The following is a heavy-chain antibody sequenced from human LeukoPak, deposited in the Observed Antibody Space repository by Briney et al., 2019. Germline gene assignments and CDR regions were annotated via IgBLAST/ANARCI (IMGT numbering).Heavy chain of an antibody. CDR3: VRDGQSGSSREDDY. Sequence: GGSLRLSCAASGFTFSYYWMTWVRQAPGKGLEWVANIKQDGSEKYYVDSVKGRFTISRDNAKNSMYLQMDRLRAEDTAVYYCVRDGQSGSSREDDYWGQGTRVTVSS. J-gene: IGHJ4*02. CDR1: GFTFSYYW. V-gene: IGHV3-7*01. CDR2: IKQDGSEK. D-gene: IGHD1-26*01.